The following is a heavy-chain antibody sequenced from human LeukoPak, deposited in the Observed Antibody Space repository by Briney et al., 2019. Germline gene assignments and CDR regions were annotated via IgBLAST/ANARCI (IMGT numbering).Heavy chain of an antibody. CDR3: ASLPRLAVEDY. D-gene: IGHD5/OR15-5a*01. V-gene: IGHV3-30-3*01. CDR2: ISYDGSNK. J-gene: IGHJ4*02. Sequence: GGSLRLSCAASGFTFSRYDMNWVRQAPGKGLEWVAVISYDGSNKYYADSVKGRFTISRDNSKNTLYLQMNSLRAEDTAVYYCASLPRLAVEDYWGQGTLVTVSS. CDR1: GFTFSRYD.